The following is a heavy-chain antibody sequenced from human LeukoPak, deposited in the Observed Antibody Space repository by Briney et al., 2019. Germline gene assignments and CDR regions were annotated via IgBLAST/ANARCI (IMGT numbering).Heavy chain of an antibody. CDR3: ARHATVTSFTFAY. CDR2: IYYSGNT. Sequence: PSETLSLTCTVCGGSISSSSYYWGWIRQPPGKGLEWIGSIYYSGNTYYNPSLKSRVTISVDTSKNQFSLELNSVTAADTAVYYCARHATVTSFTFAYWGRGTLVTVSS. V-gene: IGHV4-39*01. J-gene: IGHJ4*02. D-gene: IGHD4-17*01. CDR1: GGSISSSSYY.